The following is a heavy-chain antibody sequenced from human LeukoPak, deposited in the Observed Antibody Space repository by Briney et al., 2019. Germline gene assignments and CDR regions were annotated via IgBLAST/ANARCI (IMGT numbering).Heavy chain of an antibody. CDR3: TTQSQDIVVVPAATGGDY. J-gene: IGHJ4*02. CDR1: GFTFSNYS. D-gene: IGHD2-2*01. Sequence: GGSLRLSCAASGFTFSNYSMNWVRQAPGKGLEWVSYIIRSSSTIYYADSVKGRFTISRDNAKNSLYLQMNSLKTEDTAVYYCTTQSQDIVVVPAATGGDYWGQGTLVTVSS. V-gene: IGHV3-48*01. CDR2: IIRSSSTI.